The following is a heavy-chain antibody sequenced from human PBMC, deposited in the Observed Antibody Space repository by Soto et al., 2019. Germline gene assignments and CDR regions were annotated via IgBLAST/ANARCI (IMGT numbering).Heavy chain of an antibody. V-gene: IGHV4-30-2*01. D-gene: IGHD2-21*02. CDR3: ARGLYGAFDI. CDR2: IYHSGST. CDR1: GGSISSGCYS. Sequence: SETLSLTCAVSGGSISSGCYSWSWIRQPPGKGLEWIGYIYHSGSTYYNPSLKSRVTISVDRSKNQFSLKLSSVTAADTAVYYCARGLYGAFDIWGQGTMVTVSS. J-gene: IGHJ3*02.